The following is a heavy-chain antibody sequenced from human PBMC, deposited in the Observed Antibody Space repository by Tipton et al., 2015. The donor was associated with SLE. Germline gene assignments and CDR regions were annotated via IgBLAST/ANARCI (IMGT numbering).Heavy chain of an antibody. V-gene: IGHV4-39*01. J-gene: IGHJ4*02. D-gene: IGHD5-12*01. Sequence: TLSLTCTVSGGSISSSSYYWGWIRQSPRKGLEWIGSIYYSGSTYYNPSLKSRVTISVDTPKNQFSLKLRSVTAADTAVYYCARHGRPWGAMIGSSFVYWGQGTLVTLSS. CDR1: GGSISSSSYY. CDR2: IYYSGST. CDR3: ARHGRPWGAMIGSSFVY.